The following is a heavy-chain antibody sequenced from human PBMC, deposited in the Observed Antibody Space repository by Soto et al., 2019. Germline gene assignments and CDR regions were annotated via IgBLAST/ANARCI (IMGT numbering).Heavy chain of an antibody. J-gene: IGHJ3*01. V-gene: IGHV1-3*01. CDR3: ARDILAVGPRANDAFDV. CDR2: INPDNGNT. D-gene: IGHD2-8*02. Sequence: QVQLVQSGAEVRKPGASVNISCRASGFTFSDHLINWVRQVPGQSLEWMGWINPDNGNTIYSQTFQGRVTISRNSSASLVYVEVSDLTAEDTAVFYCARDILAVGPRANDAFDVWGQGTMVTVSS. CDR1: GFTFSDHL.